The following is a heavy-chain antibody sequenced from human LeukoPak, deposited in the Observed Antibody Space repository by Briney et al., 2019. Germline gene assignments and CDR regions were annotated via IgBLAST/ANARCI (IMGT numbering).Heavy chain of an antibody. CDR1: GFTFSSYG. CDR2: ISGSGGST. D-gene: IGHD3-22*01. J-gene: IGHJ5*02. Sequence: PGGSLRLSCAASGFTFSSYGMSWVRQAPGKGLEWVSAISGSGGSTYYADSVKGRFTISRDNSKNTLYLQMNSLRAEDTAVYYCAKDRIPHYYYDSSGYQDSWGQGTLVTVSS. V-gene: IGHV3-23*01. CDR3: AKDRIPHYYYDSSGYQDS.